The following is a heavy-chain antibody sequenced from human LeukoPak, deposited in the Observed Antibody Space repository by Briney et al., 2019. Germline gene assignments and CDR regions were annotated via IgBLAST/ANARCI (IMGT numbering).Heavy chain of an antibody. CDR1: GFTFSSYS. Sequence: GGSLRLSCAASGFTFSSYSMNWVRQAPGKGLEWVSYISYTDYTEHYAGSVKGRFTISRDNARNSLYLQMNSLRAEDTAVYYCARDPHSLDYWGRGTLVTVSS. D-gene: IGHD5-18*01. CDR3: ARDPHSLDY. CDR2: ISYTDYTE. J-gene: IGHJ4*02. V-gene: IGHV3-48*01.